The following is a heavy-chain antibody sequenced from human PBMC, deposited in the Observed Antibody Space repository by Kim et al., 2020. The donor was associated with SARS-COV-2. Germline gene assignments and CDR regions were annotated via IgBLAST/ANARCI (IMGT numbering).Heavy chain of an antibody. V-gene: IGHV4-34*01. Sequence: SETLSLTCAVYGGSFSGYYWSWIRQPPGKGLEWIGEINHSGSTNYNPSLKSRVTISVDTSKNQFSLKLSSVTAADTAVYYCARSNSLIAARQYYYYGMDVWGQWATVTVSS. CDR3: ARSNSLIAARQYYYYGMDV. CDR2: INHSGST. CDR1: GGSFSGYY. D-gene: IGHD6-6*01. J-gene: IGHJ6*02.